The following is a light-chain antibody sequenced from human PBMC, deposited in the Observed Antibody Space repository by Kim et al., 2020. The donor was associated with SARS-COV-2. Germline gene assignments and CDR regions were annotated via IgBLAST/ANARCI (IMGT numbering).Light chain of an antibody. CDR2: AAS. J-gene: IGKJ4*01. Sequence: GDRVTITCRASQSISTWLAWYHQKPGKAPKLLIFAASNLKSGVPSRFSGSGSGTEFTLTIISLQPDDFATYYCQQYSSYSPTFGGGTKVDIK. V-gene: IGKV1-5*01. CDR3: QQYSSYSPT. CDR1: QSISTW.